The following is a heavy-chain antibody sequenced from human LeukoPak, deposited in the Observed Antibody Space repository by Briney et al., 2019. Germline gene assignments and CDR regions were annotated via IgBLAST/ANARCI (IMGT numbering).Heavy chain of an antibody. D-gene: IGHD4-17*01. J-gene: IGHJ2*01. CDR1: GGSLSTGGHY. V-gene: IGHV4-31*03. CDR3: ARATTATIDDQGISHWYFDL. CDR2: IYYTGSA. Sequence: SETLSLTCTVSGGSLSTGGHYWSWIRQHPGTGLEWIAYIYYTGSAYYNRSLKSRVIIEVDTSKNQFSLKVNSMTAADTAVYYCARATTATIDDQGISHWYFDLWGRGTLVTVSS.